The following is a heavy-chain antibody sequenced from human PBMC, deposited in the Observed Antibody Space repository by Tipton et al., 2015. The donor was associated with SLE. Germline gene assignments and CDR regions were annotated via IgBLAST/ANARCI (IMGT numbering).Heavy chain of an antibody. V-gene: IGHV4-34*01. CDR2: INHSGST. CDR1: GGSFSGYY. Sequence: TLSLTCAVYGGSFSGYYWSWIRQPPGKGLEWIGEINHSGSTNYNPSLKSRVTISVDTSKNQFSLKLCSVTAADTAVYYCARGRSTSLPMDVWGKGTTVTVSS. J-gene: IGHJ6*03. D-gene: IGHD2-2*01. CDR3: ARGRSTSLPMDV.